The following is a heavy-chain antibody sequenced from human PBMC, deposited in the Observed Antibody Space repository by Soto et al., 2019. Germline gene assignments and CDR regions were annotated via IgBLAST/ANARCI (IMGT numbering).Heavy chain of an antibody. CDR1: GFTFSHYA. Sequence: QVQLVESGGGVVQPGRSLRLSCAASGFTFSHYAMHWVRQAPGKGLEWVALMSYDGSNEYYADSVKGRFTISRDNSKNTLYLQMISLRAEDTAVYYSAKDGTHNFDYWGQGTLVTFSS. V-gene: IGHV3-30*18. J-gene: IGHJ4*02. CDR3: AKDGTHNFDY. CDR2: MSYDGSNE.